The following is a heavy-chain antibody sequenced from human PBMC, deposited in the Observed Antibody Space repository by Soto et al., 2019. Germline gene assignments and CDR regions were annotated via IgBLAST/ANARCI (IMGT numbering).Heavy chain of an antibody. V-gene: IGHV4-39*01. J-gene: IGHJ6*02. CDR2: IYYSGST. D-gene: IGHD3-3*01. Sequence: SETLSLTCTVSGCSISSSSYYWGWIRQPPGKGLEWIGSIYYSGSTYYNPSLKSRVTISVDTSKNQFSLKLSSVTAADTAVYYCARQYYDFWSGYLDYYYGTDVWGQGTTVTVSS. CDR3: ARQYYDFWSGYLDYYYGTDV. CDR1: GCSISSSSYY.